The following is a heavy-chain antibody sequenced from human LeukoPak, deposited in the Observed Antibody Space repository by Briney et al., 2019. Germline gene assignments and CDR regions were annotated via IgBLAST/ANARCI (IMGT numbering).Heavy chain of an antibody. CDR1: GGSISSSSYY. J-gene: IGHJ4*02. D-gene: IGHD3-22*01. V-gene: IGHV4-39*07. CDR3: ARDYDSSGSPGNY. CDR2: IYYSGST. Sequence: SETLSLTCTVSGGSISSSSYYWGWIRQPPGKGLEWIGSIYYSGSTYYNPSLKSRVTISVDTSKNQFSLKLSSVTAADTAVYYCARDYDSSGSPGNYWGQGTLVTVSS.